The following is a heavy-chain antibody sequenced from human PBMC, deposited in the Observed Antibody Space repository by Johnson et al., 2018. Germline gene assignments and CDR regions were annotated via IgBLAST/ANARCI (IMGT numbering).Heavy chain of an antibody. Sequence: QVQLVQSGGGLVKPGGSLRLSCAASGFTFSDYYMSWIRQAPGKGLEWVSYISSSGSTIYYADSVKGRFTISRDKAKNSLYLQMNSLKAEDTAVYYCARDGYSSGWYAAAGPEYFQHWGQGTLVTVSS. CDR1: GFTFSDYY. D-gene: IGHD6-19*01. J-gene: IGHJ1*01. CDR3: ARDGYSSGWYAAAGPEYFQH. V-gene: IGHV3-11*01. CDR2: ISSSGSTI.